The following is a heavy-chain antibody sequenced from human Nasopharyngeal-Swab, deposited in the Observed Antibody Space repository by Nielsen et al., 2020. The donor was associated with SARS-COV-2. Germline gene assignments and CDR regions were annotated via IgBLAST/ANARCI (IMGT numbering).Heavy chain of an antibody. V-gene: IGHV1-69*13. CDR1: GGTFSSYA. D-gene: IGHD3-10*01. J-gene: IGHJ6*02. CDR2: IIPIFGTA. Sequence: SVKVSCKASGGTFSSYAISWVRQAPGQGLEWMGGIIPIFGTANYAQKFQGRVTITADESTSTAYMELSSLRSEDTAVYYCARGSSGSYFSDYYYGMDVWGQGTTVTVSS. CDR3: ARGSSGSYFSDYYYGMDV.